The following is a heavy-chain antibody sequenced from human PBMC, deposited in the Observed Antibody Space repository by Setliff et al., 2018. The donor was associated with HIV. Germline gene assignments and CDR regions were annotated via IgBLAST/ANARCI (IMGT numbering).Heavy chain of an antibody. J-gene: IGHJ4*02. V-gene: IGHV1-69*13. CDR1: GVTFSNCS. CDR3: ARADSSNWYHVDY. D-gene: IGHD6-13*01. CDR2: IIPMYGPA. Sequence: GASVKVSCKASGVTFSNCSISWVRQAPGQGLEWMGGIIPMYGPAHYAQKFQGRVTITADESTTTAYMELTNLRSDDTAVYYCARADSSNWYHVDYWGQGTLVTVSS.